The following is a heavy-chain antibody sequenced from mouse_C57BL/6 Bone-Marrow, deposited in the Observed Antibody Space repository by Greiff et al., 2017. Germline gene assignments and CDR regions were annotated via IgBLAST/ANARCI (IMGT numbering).Heavy chain of an antibody. J-gene: IGHJ2*01. CDR1: GYTFTSYW. Sequence: VQLQQSGAELVRPGTSVKLSCKASGYTFTSYWMHWVKQRPGQGLEWIGVIDPSDSYTNYNQKFKGKATLTVDTSSSTAYMQLSSLTSEDSAVYYCARANYDYDLYYFDYWGQGTTLTVSS. D-gene: IGHD2-4*01. CDR2: IDPSDSYT. V-gene: IGHV1-59*01. CDR3: ARANYDYDLYYFDY.